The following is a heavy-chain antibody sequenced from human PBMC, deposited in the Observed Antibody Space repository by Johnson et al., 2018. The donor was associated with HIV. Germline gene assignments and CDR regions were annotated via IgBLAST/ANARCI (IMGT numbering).Heavy chain of an antibody. J-gene: IGHJ3*02. CDR2: INCNGGRI. CDR1: GFNFDDYA. CDR3: ARGRPWGWELRRDAFDI. Sequence: VQLVESGGGVVRPGGSLRLSCAASGFNFDDYAMSWVRQVPGKGLAGVSGINCNGGRIGYADSVKVLFTISRENAKKSLYLQRNSLRDEDTALYYCARGRPWGWELRRDAFDIWGQGTMVTVSS. D-gene: IGHD3-16*01. V-gene: IGHV3-20*04.